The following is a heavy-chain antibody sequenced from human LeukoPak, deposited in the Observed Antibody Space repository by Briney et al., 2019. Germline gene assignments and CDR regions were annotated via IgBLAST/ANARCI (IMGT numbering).Heavy chain of an antibody. V-gene: IGHV4-34*01. Sequence: SETLSLTCAVYGGSFSGYYWSWIRQPPGKGLEWIGGINHSGSTNYNPSLKSRVTISVDTSKNQFSLKLSSVTAADTAVYYCARGDYIWGSYRYRPYYFDYWGQGTLVTVSS. CDR3: ARGDYIWGSYRYRPYYFDY. CDR1: GGSFSGYY. J-gene: IGHJ4*02. D-gene: IGHD3-16*02. CDR2: INHSGST.